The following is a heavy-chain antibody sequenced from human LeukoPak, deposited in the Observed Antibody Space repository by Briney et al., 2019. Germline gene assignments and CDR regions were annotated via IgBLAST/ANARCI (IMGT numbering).Heavy chain of an antibody. D-gene: IGHD6-13*01. CDR1: GFTFSSYP. CDR3: ASSGYSSSGGFDY. CDR2: MSGGGGTT. Sequence: PGGSLRLSCAASGFTFSSYPMSWVRQAPGKGLEWVSSMSGGGGTTYYADSVKGRFTISRDNSKNTLYLQMNSLRAEDTAVYYCASSGYSSSGGFDYWGQGTLVTVSS. V-gene: IGHV3-23*01. J-gene: IGHJ4*02.